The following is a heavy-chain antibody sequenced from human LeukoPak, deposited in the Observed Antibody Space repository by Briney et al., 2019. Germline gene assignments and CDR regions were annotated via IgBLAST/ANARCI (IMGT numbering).Heavy chain of an antibody. CDR3: GRLFDS. V-gene: IGHV4-39*01. CDR2: INYSGTT. CDR1: GGAIISDNFY. J-gene: IGHJ4*02. Sequence: SETLSLTCTVSGGAIISDNFYWGWVGQPPGKGLEWVGSINYSGTTYYNPSLRSRVSISVDTSRTQFFLRLNSVTAADTAVYYCGRLFDSWGQGILVTVSS.